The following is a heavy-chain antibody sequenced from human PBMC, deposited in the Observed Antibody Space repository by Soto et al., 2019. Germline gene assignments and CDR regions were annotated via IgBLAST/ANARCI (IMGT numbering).Heavy chain of an antibody. Sequence: QITLKESGPTLVKPTQTLTLTCTFSGFSLSTSGVGVGWIRQPPGKALEWLALIYWDDDKRYSPSLKSRLTITKDTSKNQGVLTMTIMDPVDTATYYCSDSRESGVVPAVFDYWCQGTLVTVSS. J-gene: IGHJ4*02. D-gene: IGHD2-2*01. CDR2: IYWDDDK. CDR3: SDSRESGVVPAVFDY. V-gene: IGHV2-5*02. CDR1: GFSLSTSGVG.